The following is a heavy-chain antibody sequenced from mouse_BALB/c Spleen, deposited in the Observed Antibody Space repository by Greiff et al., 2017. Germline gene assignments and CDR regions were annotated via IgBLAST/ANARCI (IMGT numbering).Heavy chain of an antibody. CDR3: ARDLKSYFDY. V-gene: IGHV1S81*02. J-gene: IGHJ2*01. CDR2: INPSNGRT. Sequence: QVQLQQPGAELVKPGASVKLSCKASGYTFTSYWMHWVKQRPGQGLEWIGEINPSNGRTNYNEKFKSKATLTVDKSSSTAYMQLSSLTSEDSAVYYCARDLKSYFDYWGQGTTLTVSS. CDR1: GYTFTSYW.